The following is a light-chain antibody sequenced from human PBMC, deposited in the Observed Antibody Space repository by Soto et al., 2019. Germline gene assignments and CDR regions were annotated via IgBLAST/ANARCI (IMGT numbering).Light chain of an antibody. Sequence: QSALTQPASVSGSPGQSITISCTGTSSDVGAYNFVSWYQQHPGKVPKLMIFDVSSRPSGVSDRFSGSKSGNTASLTIYGLQAEDEGDYYCSSSTSSSTHVFGSGTKVTVL. CDR3: SSSTSSSTHV. CDR1: SSDVGAYNF. V-gene: IGLV2-14*03. CDR2: DVS. J-gene: IGLJ1*01.